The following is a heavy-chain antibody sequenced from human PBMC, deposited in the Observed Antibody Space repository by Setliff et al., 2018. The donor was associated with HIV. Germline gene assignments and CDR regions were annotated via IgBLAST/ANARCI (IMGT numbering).Heavy chain of an antibody. CDR3: AKGAGFYGDYTFDY. CDR2: IYSTGST. CDR1: GPSINIHY. D-gene: IGHD4-17*01. V-gene: IGHV4-59*11. J-gene: IGHJ4*02. Sequence: PSEPLSLTCTVSGPSINIHYWSWIRQSPGKAFEWIGYIYSTGSTNYNPSLQSRVSISMDASKNKFSLKVTSVTSADTAVYYCAKGAGFYGDYTFDYWGQGNLVTVSS.